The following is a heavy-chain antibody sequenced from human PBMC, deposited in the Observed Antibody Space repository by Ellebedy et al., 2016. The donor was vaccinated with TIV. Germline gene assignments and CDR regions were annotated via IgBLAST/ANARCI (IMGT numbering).Heavy chain of an antibody. J-gene: IGHJ4*02. CDR1: GFTFGSFA. V-gene: IGHV3-23*01. CDR2: ISGDGVNT. D-gene: IGHD3-22*01. CDR3: AKGSSSGFNYDRVGFQY. Sequence: GGSLRLSCAASGFTFGSFAMLWVRQAPGKGLEWLSVISGDGVNTYSAASVKGRFTITRDNFKNTLFLQVNRLRAEDTAVYYCAKGSSSGFNYDRVGFQYWGQGTLVTVSS.